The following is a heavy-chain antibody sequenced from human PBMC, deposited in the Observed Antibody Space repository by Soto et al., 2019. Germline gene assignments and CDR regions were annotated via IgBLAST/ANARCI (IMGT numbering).Heavy chain of an antibody. CDR1: GGASSSSDYY. CDR2: IYYSGSA. V-gene: IGHV4-39*01. D-gene: IGHD3-3*01. CDR3: WSGYKWVGFAY. J-gene: IGHJ4*02. Sequence: SETLSLTCTVSGGASSSSDYYWGWVRQPPGRGLEWIGNIYYSGSASYNPSLKSRVTISVDTSKNQLSLKLSSVTAAATAVYICWSGYKWVGFAYWGQRTLVTVSS.